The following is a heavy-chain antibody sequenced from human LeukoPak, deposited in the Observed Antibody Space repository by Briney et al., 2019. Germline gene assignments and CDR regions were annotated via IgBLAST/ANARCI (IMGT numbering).Heavy chain of an antibody. CDR1: GFTLNNYA. D-gene: IGHD1-26*01. J-gene: IGHJ4*02. CDR2: INNSGGST. Sequence: GGSLRLSCAASGFTLNNYAMSWVRQAPGKGLEWVSIINNSGGSTYYADSVKGRFTISRDLSKNTLYLQMISLRAEDTALYYCARKYSGTNPFDYWGQGTLVTVSS. V-gene: IGHV3-23*01. CDR3: ARKYSGTNPFDY.